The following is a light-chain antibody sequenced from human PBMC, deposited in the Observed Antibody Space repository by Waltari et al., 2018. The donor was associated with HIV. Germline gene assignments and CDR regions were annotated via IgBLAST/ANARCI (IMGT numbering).Light chain of an antibody. CDR3: GTWDSSLSAGV. V-gene: IGLV1-51*01. J-gene: IGLJ2*01. Sequence: QSVLTQPPSVSAAPGQKVTISCSGSSSNIGNNYVSWYQPLPGTAPKLLIYDNIRRPSGIPDRFSGSKAGTSATLGITGLQTGDEADYYCGTWDSSLSAGVFGGGTKLTVL. CDR1: SSNIGNNY. CDR2: DNI.